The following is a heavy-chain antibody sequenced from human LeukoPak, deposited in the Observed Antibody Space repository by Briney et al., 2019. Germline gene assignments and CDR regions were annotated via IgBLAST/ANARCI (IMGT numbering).Heavy chain of an antibody. CDR2: IGIAGDT. Sequence: GGSLRLSCAASGFTFSNYDIHWVRQGTGEGLEWVSGIGIAGDTFYPGSVKGRFTISRENAKNSVYLQMNSLRAGDTAVYYCARGYNYAFDIWGQGTMVTVSS. J-gene: IGHJ3*02. D-gene: IGHD1-1*01. V-gene: IGHV3-13*01. CDR3: ARGYNYAFDI. CDR1: GFTFSNYD.